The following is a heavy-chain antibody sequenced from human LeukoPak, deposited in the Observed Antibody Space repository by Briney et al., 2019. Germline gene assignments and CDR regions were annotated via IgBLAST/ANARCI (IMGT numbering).Heavy chain of an antibody. CDR1: GFTFSNYA. J-gene: IGHJ5*02. V-gene: IGHV3-23*01. CDR3: AKDLNYRDSGYVNWFDP. D-gene: IGHD5-12*01. Sequence: GGCLRLSCAASGFTFSNYAMSWVRQAPGKGLEWVSAISGSGGSTYYADSVKGRFTISRDNSKNTVYMQMNSLRAEDTAVYYCAKDLNYRDSGYVNWFDPWGQGTLVTVSS. CDR2: ISGSGGST.